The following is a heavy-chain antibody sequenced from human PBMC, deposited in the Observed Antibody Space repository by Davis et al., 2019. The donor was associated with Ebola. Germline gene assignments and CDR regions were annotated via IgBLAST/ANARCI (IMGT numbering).Heavy chain of an antibody. Sequence: MPSETLSLTCAVSGGSISSSNWWRWVRQPPGKGLEWIGEIYHSGSTNYNPSLKSRVTISVDKSKNQFSLKLSSVTAADTAVYYCARSRAIPYYYYGMDVWGQGTTVTVSS. CDR1: GGSISSSNW. CDR2: IYHSGST. CDR3: ARSRAIPYYYYGMDV. J-gene: IGHJ6*02. V-gene: IGHV4-4*02. D-gene: IGHD5-24*01.